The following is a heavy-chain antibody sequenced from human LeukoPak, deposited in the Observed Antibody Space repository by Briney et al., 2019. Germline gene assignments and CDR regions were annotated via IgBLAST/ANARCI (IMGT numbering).Heavy chain of an antibody. J-gene: IGHJ4*02. D-gene: IGHD6-13*01. CDR1: GGSISSYY. V-gene: IGHV4-4*07. Sequence: SETLSLTCTVSGGSISSYYWSWIRQPAGKGLEWIGRIYTSGSTNYNPFLKSRVTMSVDTSKNQFSLKLSSVTAADAAVYYCAREDQLTAAGRIDYWGQGTLVTVSS. CDR3: AREDQLTAAGRIDY. CDR2: IYTSGST.